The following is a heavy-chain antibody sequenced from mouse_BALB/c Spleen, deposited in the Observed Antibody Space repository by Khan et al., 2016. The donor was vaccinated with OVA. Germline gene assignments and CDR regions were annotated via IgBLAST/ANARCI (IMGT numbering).Heavy chain of an antibody. CDR2: INTYTGEP. CDR3: TSGGYWYFDV. Sequence: LEQDGPELKKPGETVKISCKASGYTFTNYGMNWVKQAPGKGLKWMGWINTYTGEPTYADDFKGRFAFSLESSASTAYLQINNLKNEDTATYFCTSGGYWYFDVWGAGTTVTVSS. J-gene: IGHJ1*01. D-gene: IGHD1-1*02. CDR1: GYTFTNYG. V-gene: IGHV9-3-1*01.